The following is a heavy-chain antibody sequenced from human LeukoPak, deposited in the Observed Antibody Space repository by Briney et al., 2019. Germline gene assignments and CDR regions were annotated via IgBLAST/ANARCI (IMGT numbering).Heavy chain of an antibody. CDR3: ARAGGRDGYNWVDY. Sequence: SQTLSLTCTVSGGSISSGDYYWSWIRQPPGKGLEWIGYIYYSGSTNYNPSLKSRVTISVDTSKNQFSLKLISVTAADTAVYYCARAGGRDGYNWVDYWGQGTLVTVSS. CDR1: GGSISSGDYY. D-gene: IGHD5-24*01. V-gene: IGHV4-30-4*01. CDR2: IYYSGST. J-gene: IGHJ4*02.